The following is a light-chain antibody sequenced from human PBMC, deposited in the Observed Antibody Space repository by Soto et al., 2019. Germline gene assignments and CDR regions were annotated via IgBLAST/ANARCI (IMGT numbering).Light chain of an antibody. CDR2: GAS. J-gene: IGKJ5*01. CDR1: QSVSSSY. CDR3: QQYGTSVPIT. V-gene: IGKV3-20*01. Sequence: EIVLTQSPGTLSLSPGERATLSCRASQSVSSSYLAWYQQKPGQAPRLLIYGASSRATGIPDRFSGSGSGTDFTLTIIRLEPEDFAVYYCQQYGTSVPITFGQGTRLEIK.